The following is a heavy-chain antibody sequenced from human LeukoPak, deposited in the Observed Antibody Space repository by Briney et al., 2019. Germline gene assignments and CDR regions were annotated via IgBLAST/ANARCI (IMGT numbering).Heavy chain of an antibody. CDR1: GFTFSSYA. D-gene: IGHD3-22*01. CDR3: AKAADYDTYYYGMDV. J-gene: IGHJ6*02. CDR2: ISGSGAST. V-gene: IGHV3-23*01. Sequence: PGGSLRLSCAASGFTFSSYAMSWVRQAPGKGLEWVSAISGSGASTYYADSVKGRFTISRDNPKNTLYLQMNSLRAEDTAVYYCAKAADYDTYYYGMDVWGQGTTVTVSS.